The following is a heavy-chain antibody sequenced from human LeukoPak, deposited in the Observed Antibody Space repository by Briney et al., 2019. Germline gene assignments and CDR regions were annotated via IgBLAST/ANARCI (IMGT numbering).Heavy chain of an antibody. Sequence: PGGSLRLSCAASGFTFSSYAMSWVRQAPGKGLEWVSGINWNGGSTGYADSVKGRFTISRDNAKNSLYLQMNSLRAEDTALYYCAKGPRSSSGLYCYYYMDVWGKGTTVTVSS. CDR2: INWNGGST. D-gene: IGHD6-19*01. J-gene: IGHJ6*03. CDR3: AKGPRSSSGLYCYYYMDV. V-gene: IGHV3-20*04. CDR1: GFTFSSYA.